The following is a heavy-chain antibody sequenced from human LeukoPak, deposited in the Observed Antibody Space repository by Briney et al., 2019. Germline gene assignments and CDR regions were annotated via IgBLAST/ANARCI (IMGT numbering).Heavy chain of an antibody. Sequence: KPGGSLRLSCAASGFTFSSYSMNWVRQAPGKGLEWVSSISTSSSYIYYADSVKGRFTISRDNARNSLYLQMNSLRAEDTAVYYCARDAEVGRGPQDYWGQGTLVTVSS. CDR2: ISTSSSYI. V-gene: IGHV3-21*04. J-gene: IGHJ4*02. CDR1: GFTFSSYS. CDR3: ARDAEVGRGPQDY.